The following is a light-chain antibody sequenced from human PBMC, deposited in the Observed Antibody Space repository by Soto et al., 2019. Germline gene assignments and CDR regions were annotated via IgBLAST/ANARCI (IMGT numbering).Light chain of an antibody. Sequence: QSVLTQPPSVSGAPGQRVTISCTGSSSNIGAGYDVHWYQQLPGTAPKLLIHGNSNRPSGVPDRFSGSKFGTSASLAITGVQAEDEADYFCQCYDSSLSGSVFGEGTKLTVL. CDR2: GNS. V-gene: IGLV1-40*01. J-gene: IGLJ2*01. CDR3: QCYDSSLSGSV. CDR1: SSNIGAGYD.